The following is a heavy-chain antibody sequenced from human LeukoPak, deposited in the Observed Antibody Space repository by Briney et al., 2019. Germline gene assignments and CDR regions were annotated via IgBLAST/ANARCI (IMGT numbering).Heavy chain of an antibody. CDR1: GFTFSSYW. D-gene: IGHD5-18*01. V-gene: IGHV3-74*01. J-gene: IGHJ4*02. Sequence: PGGSLRLSCAASGFTFSSYWMHWVRQAPGKGLMWVSRINSDGSSTSYADSVKGRFTISRDNAKNTLYLQMNSLRAEDTAVYYCARAVPRGYSVSWGQGTLVTVSS. CDR3: ARAVPRGYSVS. CDR2: INSDGSST.